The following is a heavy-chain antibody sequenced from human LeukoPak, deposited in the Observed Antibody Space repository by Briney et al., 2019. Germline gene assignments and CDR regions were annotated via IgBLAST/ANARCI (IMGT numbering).Heavy chain of an antibody. Sequence: PSETLSLTCTVYGGSFSGYYWSWIRQPPGKGLEWIGEISHSGSTNYNPSLKSRVTISVDTSKNQFSLKLNSVTAADTAVYYCARGRPYDSSGDYWGQGTLVTVSS. CDR3: ARGRPYDSSGDY. V-gene: IGHV4-34*01. D-gene: IGHD3-22*01. CDR1: GGSFSGYY. J-gene: IGHJ4*02. CDR2: ISHSGST.